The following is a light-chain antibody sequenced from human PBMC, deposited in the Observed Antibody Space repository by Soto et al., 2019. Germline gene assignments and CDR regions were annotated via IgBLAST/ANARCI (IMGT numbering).Light chain of an antibody. CDR3: SAHTTSSLYV. Sequence: QSVLTQPASVSGSPGQSITVSCTGTSSDVGAYNFVAWYQQHPGKAPKVILYDVSDRLSGVSNRFSGSKSGNTASLTISGLRAEDEADYYCSAHTTSSLYVFGSGTKV. J-gene: IGLJ1*01. CDR2: DVS. CDR1: SSDVGAYNF. V-gene: IGLV2-14*03.